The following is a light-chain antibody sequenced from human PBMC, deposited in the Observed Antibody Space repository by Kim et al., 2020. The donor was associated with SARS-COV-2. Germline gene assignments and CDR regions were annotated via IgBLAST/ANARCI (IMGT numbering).Light chain of an antibody. V-gene: IGLV3-19*01. J-gene: IGLJ1*01. CDR2: GKN. CDR3: NSRDSSGNHLGV. CDR1: SRRDYY. Sequence: GQPVKPTCQGASRRDYYASWYQHKAGQAPVLVIYGKNNRPSGIPDRFSGSSSGNTASMTITGAQAEDEADYYCNSRDSSGNHLGVFGTGTQLTVL.